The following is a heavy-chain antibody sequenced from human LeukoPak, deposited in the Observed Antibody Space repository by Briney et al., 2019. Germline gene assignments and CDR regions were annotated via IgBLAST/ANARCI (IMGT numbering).Heavy chain of an antibody. Sequence: GAALQISSKGSGCGFTSYWIGWVRQQPGKGRAWMGIIFSGDSDTRYSPSFQGQVTISADKSINTSYLQWSCLKASDTAMYYCARHDAPGYCSGGSCPNAFDIWGQGTMVTVSS. V-gene: IGHV5-51*01. CDR1: GCGFTSYW. D-gene: IGHD2-15*01. CDR2: IFSGDSDT. J-gene: IGHJ3*02. CDR3: ARHDAPGYCSGGSCPNAFDI.